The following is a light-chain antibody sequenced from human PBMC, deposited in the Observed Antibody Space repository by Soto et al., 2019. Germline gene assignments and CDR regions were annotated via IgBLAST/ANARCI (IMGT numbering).Light chain of an antibody. CDR1: SSNIGAGYD. J-gene: IGLJ1*01. CDR2: GNS. Sequence: QSVLTQPPSVSGAPGQRVTISCTGSSSNIGAGYDVHWYQQLPGTDPKLLIYGNSNRPSGVPDRFSGSKSGTSASLAITGLQAADEADYYCQSYDSSLSHVFGTGTKLTVL. V-gene: IGLV1-40*01. CDR3: QSYDSSLSHV.